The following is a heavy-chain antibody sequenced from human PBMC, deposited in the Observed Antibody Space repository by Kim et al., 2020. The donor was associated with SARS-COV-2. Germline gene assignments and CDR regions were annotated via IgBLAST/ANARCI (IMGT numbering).Heavy chain of an antibody. J-gene: IGHJ4*02. D-gene: IGHD6-6*01. Sequence: GGSLRLSCAASGFTFSSYSMNWVRQAPGKGLEWVSSISSSSSYIYYADSVKGRFTISRDNAKNSLYLQMNSLRAEDTAVYYCARGSSSSPGFVDYWGQGTLVTVSS. CDR2: ISSSSSYI. V-gene: IGHV3-21*01. CDR3: ARGSSSSPGFVDY. CDR1: GFTFSSYS.